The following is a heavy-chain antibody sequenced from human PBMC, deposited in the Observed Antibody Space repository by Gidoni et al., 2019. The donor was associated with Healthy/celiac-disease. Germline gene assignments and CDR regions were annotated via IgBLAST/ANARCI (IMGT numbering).Heavy chain of an antibody. Sequence: QVQLVESGGGVVQPARSLRLSCAASGFTFRRSGMLWVRQAPGKGLEWVAVRWYDGSNKYYADSVKGRFTSSRDNSKNTLYLQMNSLRAEDTAVYYCARNGYELRAGTYYYDMDVWGKGTTVTVSS. CDR3: ARNGYELRAGTYYYDMDV. J-gene: IGHJ6*03. D-gene: IGHD5-12*01. CDR1: GFTFRRSG. CDR2: RWYDGSNK. V-gene: IGHV3-33*01.